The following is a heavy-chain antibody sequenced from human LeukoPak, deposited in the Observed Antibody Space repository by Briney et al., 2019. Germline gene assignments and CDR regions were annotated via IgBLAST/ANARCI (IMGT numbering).Heavy chain of an antibody. CDR2: IESGGKT. CDR1: GFTVSNNY. J-gene: IGHJ5*02. CDR3: TRDHRAMGRDTKGFDP. Sequence: GGSLRLSCEVSGFTVSNNYMSWVRQAPGKGLEWVSVIESGGKTSYGDSVKGRFTTSRDNSKNTLYLQMNSLVAEDTAVYYCTRDHRAMGRDTKGFDPWGQGTLVTVSS. V-gene: IGHV3-53*01. D-gene: IGHD2-2*01.